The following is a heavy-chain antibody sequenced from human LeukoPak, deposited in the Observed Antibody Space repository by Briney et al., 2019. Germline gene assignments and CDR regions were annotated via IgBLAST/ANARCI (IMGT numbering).Heavy chain of an antibody. D-gene: IGHD1-14*01. CDR2: IYPGDSDT. V-gene: IGHV5-51*01. Sequence: GESLKISCKGSGYSFTTYWIAWVRQMPGKGLEWMGIIYPGDSDTRYSPSFQGQVTISADRSISTAYLQWSSLKASDTAMYYCARKEDQEPAIDYWGQEPWSPSPQ. CDR3: ARKEDQEPAIDY. J-gene: IGHJ4*01. CDR1: GYSFTTYW.